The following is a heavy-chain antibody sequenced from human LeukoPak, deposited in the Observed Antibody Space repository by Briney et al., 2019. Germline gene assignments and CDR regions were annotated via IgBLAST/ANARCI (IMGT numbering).Heavy chain of an antibody. CDR1: GFTFSDCT. D-gene: IGHD3-22*01. CDR3: TRFSYYRDSSGYPFDY. V-gene: IGHV3-73*01. Sequence: PGGSLKLSCAASGFTFSDCTMHWVRQASGKGLEWVGRIRSKGNNYATAYAASVKGRFTISRDDSKNTAYLQMNSLKTEDTAVYFCTRFSYYRDSSGYPFDYWGQGTLVTVSS. J-gene: IGHJ4*02. CDR2: IRSKGNNYAT.